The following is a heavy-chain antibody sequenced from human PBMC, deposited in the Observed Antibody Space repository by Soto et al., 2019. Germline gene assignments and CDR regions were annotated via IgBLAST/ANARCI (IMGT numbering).Heavy chain of an antibody. Sequence: GASVKVSCKASGYTFTSSYMHWVRQAPGQGLEWMGIINPSGGSTSYAQKFQGRVTMTRDTSTSTVYMELSSLRSEDTAVYYCARDAGYCSSTSCYTEYFDYWGQGTLVTVSS. CDR1: GYTFTSSY. V-gene: IGHV1-46*01. CDR3: ARDAGYCSSTSCYTEYFDY. D-gene: IGHD2-2*02. J-gene: IGHJ4*02. CDR2: INPSGGST.